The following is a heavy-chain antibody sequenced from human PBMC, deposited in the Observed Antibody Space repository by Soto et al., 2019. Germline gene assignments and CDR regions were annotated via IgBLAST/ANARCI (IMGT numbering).Heavy chain of an antibody. D-gene: IGHD2-2*03. Sequence: ASVKVSCKASGYTFTSYAIHWVRQAPGQRLEWMGWINVGNGNTKYSQKFQGRVTITRDRSASTAYMELSSLRSEDTAVYYCARDGYCSSTSCLRINAFDIWGQGTMVTVSS. J-gene: IGHJ3*02. CDR1: GYTFTSYA. CDR2: INVGNGNT. CDR3: ARDGYCSSTSCLRINAFDI. V-gene: IGHV1-3*01.